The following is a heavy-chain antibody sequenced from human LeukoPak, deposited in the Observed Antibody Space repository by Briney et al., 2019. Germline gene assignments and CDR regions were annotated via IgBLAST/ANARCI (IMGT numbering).Heavy chain of an antibody. CDR3: ARERVVVTAIEDCYYGMDV. J-gene: IGHJ6*02. D-gene: IGHD2-21*02. CDR1: GFTFSSYW. V-gene: IGHV3-74*01. Sequence: GGSLRLSCAASGFTFSSYWMHWVRQAPGKGLVWVSRINSDGSSTSYADSVKGRFTISRDNAKNTLYLQMNSLRAEDTAVYYCARERVVVTAIEDCYYGMDVWGQGTTVTVSS. CDR2: INSDGSST.